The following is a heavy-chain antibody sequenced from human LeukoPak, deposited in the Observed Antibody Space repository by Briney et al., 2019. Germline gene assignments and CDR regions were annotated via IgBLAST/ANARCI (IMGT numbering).Heavy chain of an antibody. D-gene: IGHD2-2*01. Sequence: GASVKVSCKASGYTFTSYGISWVRQAPGQGLEWMGWISAYNGNTNYAQKLQGRVTMTTDTSTSTAYMELRSLRSDDTAVYYCARSDLGYCSSTSCQTSGFDYWGQGTLVTVSS. CDR1: GYTFTSYG. J-gene: IGHJ4*02. CDR3: ARSDLGYCSSTSCQTSGFDY. V-gene: IGHV1-18*01. CDR2: ISAYNGNT.